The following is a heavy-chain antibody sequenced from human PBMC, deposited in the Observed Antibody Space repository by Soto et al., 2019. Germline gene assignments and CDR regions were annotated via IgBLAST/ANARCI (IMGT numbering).Heavy chain of an antibody. V-gene: IGHV4-31*03. D-gene: IGHD1-26*01. Sequence: QVQLQESGPGLVKPSQTLSLTCTVSGGSISSGDYYWRWIRQHPGKGLEWIGHIYYSGSTYYNPSLKRRMTTSIDTSKNQFSLELKAVTAPDTAVYFCAREPFSWSITVFDIWGQGTEGIVSS. CDR1: GGSISSGDYY. J-gene: IGHJ3*02. CDR3: AREPFSWSITVFDI. CDR2: IYYSGST.